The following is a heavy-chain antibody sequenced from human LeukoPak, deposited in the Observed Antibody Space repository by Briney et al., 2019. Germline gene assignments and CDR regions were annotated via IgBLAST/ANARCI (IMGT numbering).Heavy chain of an antibody. V-gene: IGHV1-69*05. D-gene: IGHD1-26*01. CDR2: IIPIFGTA. CDR1: GGTFSSYA. CDR3: ARDQMWESNWFDP. J-gene: IGHJ5*02. Sequence: SVKVSRKASGGTFSSYAISWVRQAPGQGLEWMGRIIPIFGTANYAQKFQGRVTITTDESTSTAYMELSSLRSEDTAVIYCARDQMWESNWFDPWGQGTLVTVSS.